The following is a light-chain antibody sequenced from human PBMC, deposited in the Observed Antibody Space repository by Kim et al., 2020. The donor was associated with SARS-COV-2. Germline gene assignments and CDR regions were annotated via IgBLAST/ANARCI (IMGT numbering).Light chain of an antibody. V-gene: IGLV4-69*01. J-gene: IGLJ2*01. Sequence: ASGTLTCTLSSGHSRYAIAWQQHQPVTGPRYLMKLKSVGSYRKGAGIPDRFSGSSSGAERYLATSSLQSEDEADSDCQTWGNCIVVFGGGTQLTVL. CDR3: QTWGNCIVV. CDR1: SGHSRYA. CDR2: LKSVGSY.